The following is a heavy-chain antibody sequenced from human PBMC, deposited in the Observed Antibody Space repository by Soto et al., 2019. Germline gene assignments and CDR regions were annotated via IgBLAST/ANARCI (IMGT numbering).Heavy chain of an antibody. CDR1: GFTFSSYG. D-gene: IGHD1-26*01. CDR3: AKGKGVGATPDGANC. CDR2: IRRDGATT. Sequence: EMQVLESGGGLVQPGGSLRLSCAASGFTFSSYGMNWVRQAPGKGLEWVSGIRRDGATTYNADSVKGRFTVSRDTSKNTVDLQMNSLRAEDTAVYYCAKGKGVGATPDGANCWGQGTLVTVSS. V-gene: IGHV3-23*01. J-gene: IGHJ4*02.